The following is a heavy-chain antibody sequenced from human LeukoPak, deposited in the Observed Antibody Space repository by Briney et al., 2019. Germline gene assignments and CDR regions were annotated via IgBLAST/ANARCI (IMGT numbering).Heavy chain of an antibody. CDR2: TYYSGST. CDR1: GGSISSGDYY. V-gene: IGHV4-30-4*01. J-gene: IGHJ5*02. D-gene: IGHD3-22*01. CDR3: ARPYYYDSRIDP. Sequence: SETLSLTCTVSGGSISSGDYYWGWIRQPPGKGLDWIGYTYYSGSTYYNPSLKSRATISVDTSKNQFSLKLTSVTAADTAVYYCARPYYYDSRIDPWGQGTLVTVSS.